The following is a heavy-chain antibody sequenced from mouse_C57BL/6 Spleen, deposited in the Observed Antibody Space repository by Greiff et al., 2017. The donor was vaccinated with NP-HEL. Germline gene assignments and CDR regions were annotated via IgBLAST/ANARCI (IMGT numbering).Heavy chain of an antibody. CDR1: GYSITSGYY. Sequence: EVKLMESGPGLVKPSQSLSLTCSVSGYSITSGYYWNWIRQFPGNQLEWMGYISYDGSNNYNPSLKNRISITRDTSKYQFFLKLNSVTTEDTATYYCARDPYWYFDVWGTGTTVTVSS. V-gene: IGHV3-6*01. J-gene: IGHJ1*03. CDR2: ISYDGSN. CDR3: ARDPYWYFDV.